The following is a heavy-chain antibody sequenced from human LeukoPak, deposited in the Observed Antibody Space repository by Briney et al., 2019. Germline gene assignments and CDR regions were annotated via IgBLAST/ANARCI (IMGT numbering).Heavy chain of an antibody. CDR2: IIPIFGTA. CDR1: RGTFSSYA. Sequence: SVKVSCKASRGTFSSYAISWVRQAPGQGLEWMGGIIPIFGTANYAQKFQGRVTITTDESTSTAYMELSSLRSEDTAVYYCARSKYYYDSRYSGYWGQGTLVTVSS. D-gene: IGHD3-22*01. CDR3: ARSKYYYDSRYSGY. V-gene: IGHV1-69*05. J-gene: IGHJ4*02.